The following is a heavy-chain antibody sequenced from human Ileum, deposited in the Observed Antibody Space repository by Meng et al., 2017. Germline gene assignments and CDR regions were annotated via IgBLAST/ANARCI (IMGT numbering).Heavy chain of an antibody. CDR2: INPDGSNP. Sequence: DGQLVESGGGVAPAGGSLRLSCAASGFTFTDHWMHWVRQGPGKGLVWVSRINPDGSNPTYADSVKGRFTISRDNAKNTVYLQMNSLRAEDSALYYCTNDRLNHWGQGALVTVSS. CDR3: TNDRLNH. CDR1: GFTFTDHW. D-gene: IGHD1-1*01. V-gene: IGHV3-74*01. J-gene: IGHJ1*01.